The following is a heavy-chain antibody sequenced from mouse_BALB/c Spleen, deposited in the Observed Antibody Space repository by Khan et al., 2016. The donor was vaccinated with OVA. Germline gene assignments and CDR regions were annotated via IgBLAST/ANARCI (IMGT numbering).Heavy chain of an antibody. Sequence: QIQLVQSGPELKKPGETVKISCKASGYTFTDYGMNWVKQAPGKGLKWMGWINPNTGEPTYTEEFKGRFAFSLATSATTAYLQINNLKNEDTATXCGASDDYYGSGYRTLSYSALDFWGQGTSVTVSS. CDR3: ASDDYYGSGYRTLSYSALDF. V-gene: IGHV9-3*02. CDR2: INPNTGEP. J-gene: IGHJ4*01. D-gene: IGHD1-1*01. CDR1: GYTFTDYG.